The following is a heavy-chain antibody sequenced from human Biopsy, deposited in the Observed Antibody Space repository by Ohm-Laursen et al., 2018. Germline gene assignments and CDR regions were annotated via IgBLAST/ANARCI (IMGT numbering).Heavy chain of an antibody. CDR2: IYFTGRT. Sequence: SDTLSLTCTVSGGPIDSYYWSWIRQPPGKALEWIGYIYFTGRTSYNPSLKSRVTISVDTSKNHFSLKLTSVTAADTAVYYCARESALAGDFDSWGQGTLVTVSS. CDR3: ARESALAGDFDS. D-gene: IGHD6-19*01. CDR1: GGPIDSYY. J-gene: IGHJ4*02. V-gene: IGHV4-59*01.